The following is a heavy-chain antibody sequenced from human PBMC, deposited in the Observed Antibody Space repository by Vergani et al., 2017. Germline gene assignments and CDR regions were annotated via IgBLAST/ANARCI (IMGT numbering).Heavy chain of an antibody. D-gene: IGHD2-2*01. V-gene: IGHV4-38-2*02. Sequence: QVQLQESGPGLVKPSETLYLTCTVSNYSISRGYFWGWIRRPPGKGLEWIASFHHTGMTYNNPSLKSRVTISVDTSKNLISLKLNSVTAADTPLYYCARHGGSCNFYHLFDSWGQGTLVTVSS. J-gene: IGHJ4*02. CDR2: FHHTGMT. CDR3: ARHGGSCNFYHLFDS. CDR1: NYSISRGYF.